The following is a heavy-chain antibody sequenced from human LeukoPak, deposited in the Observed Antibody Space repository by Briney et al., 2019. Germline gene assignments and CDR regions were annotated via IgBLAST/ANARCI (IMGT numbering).Heavy chain of an antibody. CDR1: GFTFSIYW. Sequence: GGSLRLSCAASGFTFSIYWMHWVRQAPGKGLVWVSHINSDGTSTNYADSVKGRFTISRDNANNMLYLLMNSLRVDDTAVYYCVRALLGTSDYWGQGTLVTVSS. CDR3: VRALLGTSDY. D-gene: IGHD7-27*01. J-gene: IGHJ4*02. CDR2: INSDGTST. V-gene: IGHV3-74*01.